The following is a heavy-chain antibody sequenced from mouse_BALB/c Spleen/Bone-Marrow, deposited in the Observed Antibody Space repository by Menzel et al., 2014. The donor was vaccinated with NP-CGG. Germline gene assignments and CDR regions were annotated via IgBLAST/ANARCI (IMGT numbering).Heavy chain of an antibody. D-gene: IGHD2-4*01. CDR2: IDPANGNT. J-gene: IGHJ1*01. Sequence: EVKLVESGAELVKPGASVKLSCTASGFNIKDAYMHWVEQRPEQGLEWIGRIDPANGNTKYDPKFQGKATITADTSSNTAYLQLSSLTSEDTAVYYCANYDYGWYFDVWGAGTTVTVSS. CDR1: GFNIKDAY. CDR3: ANYDYGWYFDV. V-gene: IGHV14-3*02.